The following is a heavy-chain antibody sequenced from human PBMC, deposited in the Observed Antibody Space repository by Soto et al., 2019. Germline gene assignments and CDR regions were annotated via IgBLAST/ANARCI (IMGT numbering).Heavy chain of an antibody. D-gene: IGHD3-9*01. CDR3: ARGYDILTGYRY. CDR2: INAGNGNT. J-gene: IGHJ4*02. CDR1: GYTFTSYA. V-gene: IGHV1-3*01. Sequence: ASVKVSCKASGYTFTSYAMHWVRQAPGQRLEWMGWINAGNGNTKYSQKFQGRVTITRDTSASTAYMELSSLRSEDTAVYYCARGYDILTGYRYWGQGTLVTVSS.